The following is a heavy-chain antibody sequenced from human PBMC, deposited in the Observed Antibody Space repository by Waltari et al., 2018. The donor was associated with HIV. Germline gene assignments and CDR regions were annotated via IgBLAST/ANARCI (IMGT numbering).Heavy chain of an antibody. CDR3: ARGVSIVRGVMIRGHMDV. Sequence: VQLVQSGAEMRKPGASVKVSCSASGYTFSAYTISCVRQAPGQGLGWMGWISGYNGNTNYAQKFQGRVNMTTDTSTSTAHMELRSLRSDDTAVYYCARGVSIVRGVMIRGHMDVWGQGTTVTVSS. V-gene: IGHV1-18*01. CDR1: GYTFSAYT. CDR2: ISGYNGNT. D-gene: IGHD3-10*01. J-gene: IGHJ6*02.